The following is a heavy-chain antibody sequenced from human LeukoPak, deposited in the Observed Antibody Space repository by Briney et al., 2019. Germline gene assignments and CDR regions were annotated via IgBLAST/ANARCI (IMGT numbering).Heavy chain of an antibody. V-gene: IGHV4-38-2*02. J-gene: IGHJ6*03. CDR2: IYHSGST. Sequence: KPSETLSLTCTVFGYSISSGYYWGWIRQPPGKGLEWIGSIYHSGSTYYNPSLKGRVTISVDTSKNQFSLKLSSVTAADTAVYYCARVVASPHYYYMDVWGKGTTVTVSS. CDR3: ARVVASPHYYYMDV. CDR1: GYSISSGYY.